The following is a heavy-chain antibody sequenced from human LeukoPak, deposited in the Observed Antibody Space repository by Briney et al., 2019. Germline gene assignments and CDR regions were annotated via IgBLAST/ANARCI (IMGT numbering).Heavy chain of an antibody. CDR1: GGTFSRYA. CDR2: IIPLFGTA. Sequence: SVKVSCKXSGGTFSRYAISWLRQAPRQGLEWMGGIIPLFGTANYAQKFQGRVTITTDESTSTAYMELSSLRSEDTAVYYCARGFHYDTSGYYYFYWGQGTRVTVSS. V-gene: IGHV1-69*05. J-gene: IGHJ4*02. CDR3: ARGFHYDTSGYYYFY. D-gene: IGHD3-22*01.